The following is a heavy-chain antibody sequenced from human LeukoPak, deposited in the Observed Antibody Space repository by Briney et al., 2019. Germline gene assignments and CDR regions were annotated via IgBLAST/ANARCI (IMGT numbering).Heavy chain of an antibody. CDR2: ISYDGSNK. J-gene: IGHJ4*02. V-gene: IGHV3-30-3*01. Sequence: GRSLRLSCAASGFTFSSYAMHWVRQAPGKRLEWVAVISYDGSNKYYADSVKGRFTISRDNSKNTLYLQMNSLRAEDTAVYYCARDRPPAEYYYDSSGYSYYFDYWGQGTLVTVSS. D-gene: IGHD3-22*01. CDR1: GFTFSSYA. CDR3: ARDRPPAEYYYDSSGYSYYFDY.